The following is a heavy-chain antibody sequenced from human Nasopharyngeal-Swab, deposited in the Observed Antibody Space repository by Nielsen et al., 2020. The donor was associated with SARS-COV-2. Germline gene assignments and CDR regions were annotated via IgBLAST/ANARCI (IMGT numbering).Heavy chain of an antibody. CDR2: IYWDDDK. Sequence: SGPTLVKPTQTLTLTCTFSGFSLSTSAVGVGWIHQPPGKALEWLALIYWDDDKRYSPSLKSRLTITKDTSKNQVVLTMTNMDPVDTATYYCAKWWLLGDFDYWGQGTLVTVSS. CDR1: GFSLSTSAVG. V-gene: IGHV2-5*02. J-gene: IGHJ4*02. CDR3: AKWWLLGDFDY. D-gene: IGHD3-22*01.